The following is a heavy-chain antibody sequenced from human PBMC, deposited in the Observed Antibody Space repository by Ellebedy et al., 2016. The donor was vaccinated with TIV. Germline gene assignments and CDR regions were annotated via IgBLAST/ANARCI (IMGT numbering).Heavy chain of an antibody. V-gene: IGHV3-7*03. CDR1: GLTFSRYW. D-gene: IGHD2-2*01. Sequence: PGGSLRLSCVDSGLTFSRYWMSRVRQTPGRGLEWVANIKQDGSDKNYVDSVKGRFTISRDNAKNSLYLQMNSLSADDTAVYYCARGSGYCSSTSCPGETDWGQGTPVTVSS. J-gene: IGHJ4*02. CDR2: IKQDGSDK. CDR3: ARGSGYCSSTSCPGETD.